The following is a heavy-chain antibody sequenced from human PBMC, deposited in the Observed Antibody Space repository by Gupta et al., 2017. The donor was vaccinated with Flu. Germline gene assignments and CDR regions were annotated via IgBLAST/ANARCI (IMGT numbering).Heavy chain of an antibody. Sequence: QVQLVESGGGVVQPGRSLRLSCAASGFTFSRYGMHWVRQAPGKGLEWVVVIWYDGSNKYYADAVKGRFTISRDNSKNTLYLQMNSLRAEDTAVYYCSRDTCGIVGDRRRGIDYWGQGTLVTVSS. J-gene: IGHJ4*02. V-gene: IGHV3-33*01. CDR3: SRDTCGIVGDRRRGIDY. CDR1: GFTFSRYG. D-gene: IGHD1-26*01. CDR2: IWYDGSNK.